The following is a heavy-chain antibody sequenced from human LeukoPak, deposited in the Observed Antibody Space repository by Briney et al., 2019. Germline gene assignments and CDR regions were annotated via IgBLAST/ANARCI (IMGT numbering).Heavy chain of an antibody. D-gene: IGHD3-10*01. CDR2: IGYDGTNE. CDR3: ARGASTLWFGELLPSPPFDY. J-gene: IGHJ4*02. Sequence: GGSLRLSCAASEFTFSSYGMHWVRQAPGKGLEWVAVIGYDGTNEHYADSVRGRFTISRDNSKNTLYLQMNSLRAEDTAMYYCARGASTLWFGELLPSPPFDYWGQGTLVTVSS. V-gene: IGHV3-33*01. CDR1: EFTFSSYG.